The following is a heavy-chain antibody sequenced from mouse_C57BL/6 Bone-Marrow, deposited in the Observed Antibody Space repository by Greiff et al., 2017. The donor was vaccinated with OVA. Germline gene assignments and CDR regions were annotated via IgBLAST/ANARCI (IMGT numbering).Heavy chain of an antibody. CDR1: GFTFSDYG. CDR3: ARPPFTTVVATPFAY. J-gene: IGHJ3*01. Sequence: EVKLEESGGGLVKPGGSLKLSCAASGFTFSDYGMHWVRQAPEKGLEWVAYISSGSSTIYYADTVKGRFTISRDNAKNTLFLQMTSLRSEDTAMYYCARPPFTTVVATPFAYWGQGTLVTVSA. V-gene: IGHV5-17*01. D-gene: IGHD1-1*01. CDR2: ISSGSSTI.